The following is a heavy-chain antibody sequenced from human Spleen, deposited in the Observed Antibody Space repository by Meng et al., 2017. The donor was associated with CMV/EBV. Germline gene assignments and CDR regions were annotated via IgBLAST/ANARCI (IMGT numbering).Heavy chain of an antibody. CDR3: ARDGIQQWLGYNWFDP. CDR2: ISAYNGNT. J-gene: IGHJ5*02. D-gene: IGHD6-19*01. CDR1: GGTFSSYA. Sequence: ASVKVSCKASGGTFSSYAITWVRQAPGQGLEWMGWISAYNGNTNYAQKLQGRVTMTTDTSTSTAYMELRSLRSDDTAVYYCARDGIQQWLGYNWFDPWGQGTLVTVSS. V-gene: IGHV1-18*01.